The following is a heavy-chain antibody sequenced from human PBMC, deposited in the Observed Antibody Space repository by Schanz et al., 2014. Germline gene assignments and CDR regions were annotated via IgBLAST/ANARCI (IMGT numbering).Heavy chain of an antibody. CDR2: ISDSGTYT. Sequence: MQLLESGGGLVQPGGSLRLSCASSGFSFTTYAMSWIRQAPGKGLEWLSYISDSGTYTNYADSVKGRFTISRDNAKSSLYLQMNSLRVEDTAVYYCAKGRFGELSAFDIWGQGTMVTVSS. CDR3: AKGRFGELSAFDI. CDR1: GFSFTTYA. V-gene: IGHV3-11*03. D-gene: IGHD3-10*01. J-gene: IGHJ3*02.